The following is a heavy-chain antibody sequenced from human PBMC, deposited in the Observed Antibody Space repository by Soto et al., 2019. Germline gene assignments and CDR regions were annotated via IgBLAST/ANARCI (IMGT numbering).Heavy chain of an antibody. CDR1: GFTFSSYG. CDR3: ARDLVAGENYYYYGMDV. Sequence: GGSLRLSCAASGFTFSSYGMHWVRQAPGKGLEWVAVVWYDGSNKYYADSVKGRFTISRDNSKNTLYLQMNSLRAEDTAVYYCARDLVAGENYYYYGMDVWGQGTTVTVSS. V-gene: IGHV3-33*01. CDR2: VWYDGSNK. J-gene: IGHJ6*02. D-gene: IGHD6-19*01.